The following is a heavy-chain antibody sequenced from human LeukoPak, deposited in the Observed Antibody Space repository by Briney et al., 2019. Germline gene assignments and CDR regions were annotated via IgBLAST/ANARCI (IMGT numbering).Heavy chain of an antibody. J-gene: IGHJ3*02. Sequence: GGSLRLSCAASGFTFSSYWMHWVRQAPGKGLVWVPRINSDGSSTSYAHSVKGRFTISRDNAKNTLYLQLNCLRAEDTAVYYCARVRYDSCAFDIWGQGTMVTVSS. CDR3: ARVRYDSCAFDI. V-gene: IGHV3-74*01. D-gene: IGHD3-22*01. CDR2: INSDGSST. CDR1: GFTFSSYW.